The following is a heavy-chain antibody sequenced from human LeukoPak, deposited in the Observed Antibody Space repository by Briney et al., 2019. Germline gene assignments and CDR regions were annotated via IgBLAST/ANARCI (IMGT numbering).Heavy chain of an antibody. CDR2: INPNSGGT. CDR3: ARDTPVKGAYYYYGMDV. V-gene: IGHV1-2*02. Sequence: ASVKVSCKASGYTFTGYYMHRVRQAPGQGLEWMGWINPNSGGTNYAQKFQGRVTMTRDTSISTAYMELSRLRSDDTAVYYCARDTPVKGAYYYYGMDVWGQGTTVTVSS. J-gene: IGHJ6*02. D-gene: IGHD2-15*01. CDR1: GYTFTGYY.